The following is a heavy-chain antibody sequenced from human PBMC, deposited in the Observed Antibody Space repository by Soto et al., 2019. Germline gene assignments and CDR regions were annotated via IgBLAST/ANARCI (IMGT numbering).Heavy chain of an antibody. D-gene: IGHD3-3*01. CDR3: ARRYDFWSGYSERYYYYYGMDV. CDR1: GGSISSSNW. V-gene: IGHV4-4*02. Sequence: LETLSLTCAVSGGSISSSNWWSWVRQPPGKGLEWIGEIYHSGSTNYNPSLKSRVTISVDKSKNQFSLKLSSVTAADTAVYYCARRYDFWSGYSERYYYYYGMDVWGQGTTVTVSS. J-gene: IGHJ6*02. CDR2: IYHSGST.